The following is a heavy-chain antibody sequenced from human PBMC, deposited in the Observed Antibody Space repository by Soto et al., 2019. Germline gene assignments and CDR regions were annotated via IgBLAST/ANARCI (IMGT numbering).Heavy chain of an antibody. CDR1: GFTFSSYA. CDR2: ISGSGGST. Sequence: PGGSLRLSCAASGFTFSSYAMSWVRQAPGKGLEWVSAISGSGGSTYYADSVKGRFTISRDNSKNTLYLQMNSLRAEDTAVYYCAKGKSGDSSSWYVEVINWGQGTLVTVSS. J-gene: IGHJ4*02. V-gene: IGHV3-23*01. D-gene: IGHD6-13*01. CDR3: AKGKSGDSSSWYVEVIN.